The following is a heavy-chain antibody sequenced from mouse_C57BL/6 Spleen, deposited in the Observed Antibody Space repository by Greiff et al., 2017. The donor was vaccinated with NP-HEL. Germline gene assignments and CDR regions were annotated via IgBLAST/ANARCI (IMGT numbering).Heavy chain of an antibody. CDR1: GYSITSGYY. CDR2: ISYDGSN. Sequence: EVHLVESGPGLVKPSQSLSLTCSVTGYSITSGYYWNWIRQFPGNKLEWMGYISYDGSNNYNPSLKNRISITRDTSKNQFFLKLNSVTTEDTATYYCARDDYYDYDVWFAYWGQGTLVTVSA. D-gene: IGHD2-4*01. CDR3: ARDDYYDYDVWFAY. J-gene: IGHJ3*01. V-gene: IGHV3-6*01.